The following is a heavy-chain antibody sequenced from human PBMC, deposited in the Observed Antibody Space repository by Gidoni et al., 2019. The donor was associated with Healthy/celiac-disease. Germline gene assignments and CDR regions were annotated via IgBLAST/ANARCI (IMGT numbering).Heavy chain of an antibody. D-gene: IGHD3-3*02. Sequence: QVQLVQSGAEVKKPGASVKVSCKASGYTFTSYHMHWVRQAPGQGLEWMGIINPSGGSTSYAQKFQGRVTMTRDTSTSTVYMELSSLRSEDTAVYYCARSLNEFERLLAVRGRMDVWGKGTTVTVSS. CDR1: GYTFTSYH. CDR2: INPSGGST. CDR3: ARSLNEFERLLAVRGRMDV. V-gene: IGHV1-46*01. J-gene: IGHJ6*04.